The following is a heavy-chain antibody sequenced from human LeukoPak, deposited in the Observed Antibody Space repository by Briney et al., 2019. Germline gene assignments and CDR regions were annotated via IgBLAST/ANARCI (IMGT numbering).Heavy chain of an antibody. CDR2: ITTISHYI. D-gene: IGHD3-10*01. J-gene: IGHJ5*02. V-gene: IGHV3-21*01. CDR3: ARSGGPGTYHQLRYNWFDP. Sequence: GGSLRLSCAASGFTLSDYHMNWVRQAPGKGLEWLSSITTISHYIYYAGAVRGRFTISGDNAKNSLYLQMNSLRGEDMAVYYCARSGGPGTYHQLRYNWFDPWGQGTLVTVSS. CDR1: GFTLSDYH.